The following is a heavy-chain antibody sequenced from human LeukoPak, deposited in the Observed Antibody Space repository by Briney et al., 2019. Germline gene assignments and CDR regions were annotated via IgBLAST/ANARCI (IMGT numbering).Heavy chain of an antibody. CDR1: GFTFSSYA. V-gene: IGHV3-23*01. J-gene: IGHJ4*02. D-gene: IGHD3-22*01. Sequence: GGSLRLSCAASGFTFSSYAMSWVRQAPGKGLEWVSAISGSGGSTYYADSVKGRFTISRDISKNTLYLQMNSLRAEDTAVYYCAKAYYYDSSGYYGYWGQGTLVIVSS. CDR2: ISGSGGST. CDR3: AKAYYYDSSGYYGY.